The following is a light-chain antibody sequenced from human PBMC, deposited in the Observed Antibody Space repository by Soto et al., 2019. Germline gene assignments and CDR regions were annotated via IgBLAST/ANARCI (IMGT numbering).Light chain of an antibody. J-gene: IGKJ1*01. CDR3: LQYHTLWA. CDR1: KNIYSN. Sequence: IVLTQSPATLSVSPGERATLSCRASKNIYSNVAWYQQRPGQAPRLLIYRASTRAPGIPARFSGSGSGTEFTLTISSLQSEDFTVYSCLQYHTLWAFGHGTKVDIK. CDR2: RAS. V-gene: IGKV3-15*01.